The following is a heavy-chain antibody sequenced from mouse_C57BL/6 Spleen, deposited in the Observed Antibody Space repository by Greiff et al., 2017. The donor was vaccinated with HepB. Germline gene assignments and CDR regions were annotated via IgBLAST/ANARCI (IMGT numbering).Heavy chain of an antibody. CDR1: GFTFSSYA. Sequence: EVKLVESGGGLVKPGGSLKLSCAASGFTFSSYAMSWVRQTPEKRLEWVATISDGGSYTYYPDNVKGRFTISRDNAKNNLYLQMSHLKSEDTAMYYCARDHPIYYDYDGFAYWGQRTLVTVSA. CDR2: ISDGGSYT. D-gene: IGHD2-4*01. V-gene: IGHV5-4*01. J-gene: IGHJ3*01. CDR3: ARDHPIYYDYDGFAY.